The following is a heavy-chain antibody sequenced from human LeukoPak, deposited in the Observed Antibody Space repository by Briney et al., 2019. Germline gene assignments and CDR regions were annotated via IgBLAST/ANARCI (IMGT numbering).Heavy chain of an antibody. CDR3: ASFRNYFDWLPVYY. CDR1: GFTFSSYA. V-gene: IGHV3-23*01. D-gene: IGHD3-9*01. Sequence: GGSLRLSCAASGFTFSSYAMSWVRQAPGKGLEWVSAISGSGGSTYYADSVKGRFTISRDNSKNTLYLHMNSLRAEDTAVYYCASFRNYFDWLPVYYWVQGTLVTVSS. J-gene: IGHJ4*02. CDR2: ISGSGGST.